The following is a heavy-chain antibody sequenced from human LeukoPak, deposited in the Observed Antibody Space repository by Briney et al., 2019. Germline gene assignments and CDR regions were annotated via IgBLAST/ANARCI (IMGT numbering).Heavy chain of an antibody. CDR3: ARDHVGNGDY. Sequence: GGSLRLSCAASGFTFSTYWMSWVRQAPGKGLEWVANMDQDGTEKNYVDSVKGRFTISRDNAKNTLYLQMGSLTPEDMAVYYCARDHVGNGDYWGQGTLVTVSS. V-gene: IGHV3-7*01. J-gene: IGHJ4*02. CDR1: GFTFSTYW. CDR2: MDQDGTEK. D-gene: IGHD4-23*01.